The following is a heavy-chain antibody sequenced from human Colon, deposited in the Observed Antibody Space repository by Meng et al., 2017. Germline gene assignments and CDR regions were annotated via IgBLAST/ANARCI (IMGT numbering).Heavy chain of an antibody. CDR1: GFSFVGYY. J-gene: IGHJ5*02. D-gene: IGHD1-1*01. CDR2: VVHSSGAT. Sequence: QGRLVQSGTEVKHPWTFVKVSCKTSGFSFVGYYLPWRRQAPGQGFEWIGWVVHSSGATIYAPKFLGRVTQNRDTSITTAYMELTSLTSDDTAVYYCARSDPQLDAWGQGTLVTVSS. V-gene: IGHV1-2*02. CDR3: ARSDPQLDA.